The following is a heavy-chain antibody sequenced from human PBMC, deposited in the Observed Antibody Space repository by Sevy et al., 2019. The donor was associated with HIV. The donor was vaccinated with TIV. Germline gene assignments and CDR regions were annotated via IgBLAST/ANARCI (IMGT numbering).Heavy chain of an antibody. CDR1: GFTFSSYS. J-gene: IGHJ6*02. Sequence: GGSLRLSCAASGFTFSSYSMNWVRQAPGKGLEWVSYISSSSSTIYYADSVKGRFTISRDNAKNSLYLQMNSLRDEDXAVYYCARAPTVVVITTFYYYGMDVWGQGTTVTVSS. V-gene: IGHV3-48*02. CDR3: ARAPTVVVITTFYYYGMDV. D-gene: IGHD3-22*01. CDR2: ISSSSSTI.